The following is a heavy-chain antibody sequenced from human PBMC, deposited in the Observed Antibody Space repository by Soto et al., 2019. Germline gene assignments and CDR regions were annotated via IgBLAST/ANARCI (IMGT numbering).Heavy chain of an antibody. V-gene: IGHV4-61*01. CDR2: TYYSGST. D-gene: IGHD2-8*02. Sequence: SETLSLTCNVSGGSISSGSYYWSWIRQPPGKGLEWIGYTYYSGSTTYNPSLKSRVSISVDTSKNQFSLKLTSVTAADTAVYYCARDVKYGATWSSRFGFWGQGTPVTVYS. CDR3: ARDVKYGATWSSRFGF. J-gene: IGHJ4*02. CDR1: GGSISSGSYY.